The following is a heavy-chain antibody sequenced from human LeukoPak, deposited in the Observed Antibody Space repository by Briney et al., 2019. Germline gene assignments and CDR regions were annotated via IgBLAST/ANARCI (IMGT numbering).Heavy chain of an antibody. CDR3: ARVLPGEYGDADAFDI. CDR1: GGSISSGGYY. D-gene: IGHD4-17*01. V-gene: IGHV4-31*03. Sequence: SETLSLTCTVSGGSISSGGYYWSWIRQHPGKGLEWIGYIYYSGSTYYNPSLKSRVTTSVDTSKNQFSLKLSSVTAADTAVYYCARVLPGEYGDADAFDIWGQGTMVTVSS. CDR2: IYYSGST. J-gene: IGHJ3*02.